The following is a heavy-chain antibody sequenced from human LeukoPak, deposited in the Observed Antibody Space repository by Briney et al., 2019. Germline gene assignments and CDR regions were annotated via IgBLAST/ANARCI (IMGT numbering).Heavy chain of an antibody. J-gene: IGHJ6*03. D-gene: IGHD6-13*01. V-gene: IGHV4-59*12. CDR3: AREGVYSSNWYGSVYYYYMDV. Sequence: PSETLSLTCTLSGGSISSYYWSWIRQPPGKGLEWIGNIYYSGNTNYNPSLKSRVTMSVDTSKNQFSLKLNSVTAADTAVYYCAREGVYSSNWYGSVYYYYMDVWGKGTTVTVSS. CDR2: IYYSGNT. CDR1: GGSISSYY.